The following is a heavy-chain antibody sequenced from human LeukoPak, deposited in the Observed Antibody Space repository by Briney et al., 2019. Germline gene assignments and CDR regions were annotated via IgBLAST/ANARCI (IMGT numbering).Heavy chain of an antibody. CDR1: GFTFSSYW. J-gene: IGHJ4*02. CDR3: ARDRDYVVDY. Sequence: GGSLRLSCAASGFTFSSYWMSWVRQAPGKGLEWVAFIRYDGSNKYYADSVKGRFTISRDNSKNTLYLQMNSLRDEDTAVYYCARDRDYVVDYWGQGTLVTVSS. CDR2: IRYDGSNK. V-gene: IGHV3-30*02. D-gene: IGHD4-17*01.